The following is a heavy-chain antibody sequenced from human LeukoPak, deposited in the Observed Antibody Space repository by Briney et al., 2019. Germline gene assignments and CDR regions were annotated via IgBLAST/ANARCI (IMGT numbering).Heavy chain of an antibody. V-gene: IGHV3-7*03. CDR2: IKEDGSEK. CDR1: GFTFDIFW. CDR3: ARDAGYGGNSDY. D-gene: IGHD4-23*01. J-gene: IGHJ4*02. Sequence: GGSLRLSCEDSGFTFDIFWMTWVRQAPGKGLESVAYIKEDGSEKYYVDSVKGRFTISRDNAKNSLYLQMDSLRAEDTGVYYCARDAGYGGNSDYWGQGTLVTVSS.